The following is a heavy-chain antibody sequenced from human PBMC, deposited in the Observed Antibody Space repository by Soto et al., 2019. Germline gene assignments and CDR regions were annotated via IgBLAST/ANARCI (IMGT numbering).Heavy chain of an antibody. CDR3: ARPLDSSAKGGDAFDI. J-gene: IGHJ3*02. CDR1: GYSFTSYW. Sequence: PGESLKISCKGSGYSFTSYWIGWVRQMPGKGLEWMGIIYPGDSDTRYSPSFQGQVTISADKSISTAYLQWSSLKASDTAMYYCARPLDSSAKGGDAFDIWGQGTMFTVSS. V-gene: IGHV5-51*01. CDR2: IYPGDSDT. D-gene: IGHD3-22*01.